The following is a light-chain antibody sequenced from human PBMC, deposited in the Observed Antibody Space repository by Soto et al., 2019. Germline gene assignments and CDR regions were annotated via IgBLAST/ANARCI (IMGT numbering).Light chain of an antibody. CDR3: QPRSNWPPT. CDR2: DAS. V-gene: IGKV3-11*01. CDR1: QSVSSY. J-gene: IGKJ5*01. Sequence: EILLTQYPATLSLSPGERGTLSCRASQSVSSYLAWYQQKPGQSHRLLLYDASNRATGITARFSGSGSGTDFTITISSLEPEDFAVYYCQPRSNWPPTFGPGTRLEIK.